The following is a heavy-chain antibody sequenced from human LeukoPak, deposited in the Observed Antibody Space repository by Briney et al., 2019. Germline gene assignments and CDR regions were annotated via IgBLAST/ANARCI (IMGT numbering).Heavy chain of an antibody. CDR3: ARDSSSWNGEYYYGMDV. CDR1: GFTFSSYE. D-gene: IGHD6-13*01. J-gene: IGHJ6*02. CDR2: ISSNSNSI. V-gene: IGHV3-48*03. Sequence: GGSLRLSCKASGFTFSSYEMNWVRQAPGKGLEWLSYISSNSNSIYYARSVKGRFTISRDNAKNSLYLQMNSLRAEDTAVYYCARDSSSWNGEYYYGMDVWGQGTTVTVSS.